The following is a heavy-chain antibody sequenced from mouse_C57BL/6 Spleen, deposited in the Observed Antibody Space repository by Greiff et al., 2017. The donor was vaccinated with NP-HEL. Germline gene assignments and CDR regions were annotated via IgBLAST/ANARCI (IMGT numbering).Heavy chain of an antibody. CDR3: ARADYYGSSYWYFDV. CDR1: GFTFSSYA. V-gene: IGHV5-4*01. D-gene: IGHD1-1*01. J-gene: IGHJ1*03. CDR2: ISDGGSYT. Sequence: VQLKESGGGLVKPGGSLKLSCAASGFTFSSYAMSWVRQTPEKRLEWVATISDGGSYTYYPDNVKGRFTISRDNAKNNLYLQMSHLKSEDTAMYYCARADYYGSSYWYFDVWGTGTTVTVSS.